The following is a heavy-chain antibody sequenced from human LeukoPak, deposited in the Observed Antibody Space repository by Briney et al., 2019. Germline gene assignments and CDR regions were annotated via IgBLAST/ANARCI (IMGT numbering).Heavy chain of an antibody. V-gene: IGHV3-48*03. D-gene: IGHD3-22*01. J-gene: IGHJ4*02. CDR3: AYDSSGYYPPNFDY. CDR2: ISSSGSTI. CDR1: RHPSTSSE. Sequence: AASRHPSTSSETHSLRPAPPTAPDHVSNISSSGSTIYYADSVKGRFTISRDNAKNSLYLQMNSPRPEDTAVYYCAYDSSGYYPPNFDYWGQGTLVAVSS.